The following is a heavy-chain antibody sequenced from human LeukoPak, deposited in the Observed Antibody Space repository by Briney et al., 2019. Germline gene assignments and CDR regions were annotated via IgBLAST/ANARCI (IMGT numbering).Heavy chain of an antibody. CDR2: SSSSGSTI. Sequence: GGSLRLSCAASGFTLSDYYMSWIRQAPGKGLEWVSYSSSSGSTIYYADSVKGRFAISRDNAKNSLYLQMDSLRVEDTAVYYCARDLLNDEGSSYFFDQWGQGTLVTVAS. CDR3: ARDLLNDEGSSYFFDQ. CDR1: GFTLSDYY. J-gene: IGHJ4*02. V-gene: IGHV3-11*04. D-gene: IGHD2-2*01.